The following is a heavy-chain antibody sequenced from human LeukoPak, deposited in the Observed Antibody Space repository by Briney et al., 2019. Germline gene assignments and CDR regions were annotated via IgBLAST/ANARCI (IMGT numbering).Heavy chain of an antibody. CDR3: ARDHSYYYEGSTYYTH. J-gene: IGHJ4*02. V-gene: IGHV1-46*01. CDR2: INPSGGST. Sequence: ASVKVSCKASGYTFTNYYMHWVRQAPGQGLEWTGIINPSGGSTSYAQKFQGRVIMARDTSTSTVYMELSGLRSEDTAVYYCARDHSYYYEGSTYYTHWGQGTLVTVSS. D-gene: IGHD3-22*01. CDR1: GYTFTNYY.